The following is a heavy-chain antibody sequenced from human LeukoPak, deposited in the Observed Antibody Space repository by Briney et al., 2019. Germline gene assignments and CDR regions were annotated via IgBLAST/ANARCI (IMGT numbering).Heavy chain of an antibody. CDR2: IYTSGST. V-gene: IGHV4-61*02. Sequence: SETLSLTCTVSGGSISSGSYYWSWIRQPAGKGLEWIGRIYTSGSTNYNPSLKSRVTISVDTSKSQFSLKLSSVTAADTAVYYCARGGYCGGDCYFYYWGQGTLVTVSS. CDR1: GGSISSGSYY. J-gene: IGHJ4*02. D-gene: IGHD2-21*02. CDR3: ARGGYCGGDCYFYY.